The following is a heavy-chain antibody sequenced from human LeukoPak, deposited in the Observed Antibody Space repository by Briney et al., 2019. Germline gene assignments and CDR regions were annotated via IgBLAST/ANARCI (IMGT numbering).Heavy chain of an antibody. Sequence: SETLSLTCTVSGGSISSYYWSWIRQPPGKGLKWIGNIYYSGYTTYSPSLRSRVTISVDTSKNQFSLKLSSVTAADTAVYYCARDSHSGSYSAFWYFDLWGRGTLITVSS. V-gene: IGHV4-59*12. D-gene: IGHD1-26*01. CDR1: GGSISSYY. CDR2: IYYSGYT. J-gene: IGHJ2*01. CDR3: ARDSHSGSYSAFWYFDL.